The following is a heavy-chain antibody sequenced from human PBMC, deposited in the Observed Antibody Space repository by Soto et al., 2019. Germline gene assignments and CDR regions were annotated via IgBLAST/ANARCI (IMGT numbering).Heavy chain of an antibody. Sequence: ASEKGSCKASGYTITSYGIRWVRQATGQGIEWMGWISAYNGNTNYAQKLQGRVTMTTDTSTSTAYMELRSLRSDDTAVYYCARVGPCYYYIPRTPSAAMDVYGPGSSFTFS. CDR3: ARVGPCYYYIPRTPSAAMDV. CDR1: GYTITSYG. CDR2: ISAYNGNT. V-gene: IGHV1-18*01. J-gene: IGHJ6*02. D-gene: IGHD3-10*02.